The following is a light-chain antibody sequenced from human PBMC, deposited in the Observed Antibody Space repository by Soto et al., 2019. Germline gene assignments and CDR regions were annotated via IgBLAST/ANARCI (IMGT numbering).Light chain of an antibody. V-gene: IGLV2-14*01. CDR3: SSYTISSTWV. CDR2: EVT. CDR1: SSDVGNYNY. J-gene: IGLJ3*02. Sequence: QSALTQPASVSGSPGQSITISCTGTSSDVGNYNYVSWYQQHPGKAPKLMIYEVTNRPSGVSNRFSGSKSGNTASLTISGLQAEDEADYYCSSYTISSTWVFGGGTKVTVL.